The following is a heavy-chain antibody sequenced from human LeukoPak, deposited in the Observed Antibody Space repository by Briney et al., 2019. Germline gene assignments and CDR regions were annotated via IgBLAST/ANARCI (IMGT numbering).Heavy chain of an antibody. D-gene: IGHD3-10*01. J-gene: IGHJ4*02. CDR3: LRPGEFPV. CDR1: GYSFTSYW. V-gene: IGHV5-51*01. CDR2: IYPGDSDT. Sequence: GESLKISCKSSGYSFTSYWIDWVRQMPGKGLEWMGSIYPGDSDTRYSPSFQGQVTISADKSISTAYLQWSSLKASDTAIYYCLRPGEFPVWGQGTLVTVSS.